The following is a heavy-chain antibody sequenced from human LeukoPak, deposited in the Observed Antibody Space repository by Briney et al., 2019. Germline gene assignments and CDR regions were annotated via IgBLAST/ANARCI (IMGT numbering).Heavy chain of an antibody. V-gene: IGHV1-18*01. J-gene: IGHJ4*02. Sequence: ASVKVSCKASGYTFTTYNISWVRQAPGQGLEWMGWISAYNGNTNYAQKFQGRVTMTRDTSISTAYMELSRLRSDDTAVYYCASEYYYDSSGFDYWGQGTLVTVSS. CDR3: ASEYYYDSSGFDY. D-gene: IGHD3-22*01. CDR1: GYTFTTYN. CDR2: ISAYNGNT.